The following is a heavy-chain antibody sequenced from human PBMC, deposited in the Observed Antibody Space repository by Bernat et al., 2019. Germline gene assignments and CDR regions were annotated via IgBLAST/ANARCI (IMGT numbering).Heavy chain of an antibody. CDR2: IYSGGST. CDR3: ARGHRAPPYYYYMDV. CDR1: GFTVSSNY. V-gene: IGHV3-66*01. Sequence: EVQLVESGGGLVQPGGSLRLSCAASGFTVSSNYMSWVRQAPGKGLEWVSVIYSGGSTYYADSVKGRFTISRDNSKNTLYLQMNSLRAEDTDVYYCARGHRAPPYYYYMDVWGKGTTVTVS. D-gene: IGHD1-26*01. J-gene: IGHJ6*03.